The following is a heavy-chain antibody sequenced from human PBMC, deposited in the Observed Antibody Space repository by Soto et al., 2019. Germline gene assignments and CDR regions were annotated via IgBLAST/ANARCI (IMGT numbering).Heavy chain of an antibody. CDR2: INPNSGVI. Sequence: ASVKVSCKASGHTFSSYGISWVRQAPGQGLEWMGWINPNSGVINYAQSFRGWVTMTSDTSISTAYMELSRQRSDDTAVYFCARGIASTRKNFYYYMDVWGKGTTVTVSS. V-gene: IGHV1-2*04. CDR3: ARGIASTRKNFYYYMDV. J-gene: IGHJ6*03. CDR1: GHTFSSYG. D-gene: IGHD2-2*01.